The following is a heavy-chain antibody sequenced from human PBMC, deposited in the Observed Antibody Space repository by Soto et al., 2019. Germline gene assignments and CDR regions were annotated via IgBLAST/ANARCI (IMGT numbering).Heavy chain of an antibody. CDR2: IWYDENNK. J-gene: IGHJ4*02. Sequence: PGLSCTGSGFTFRTYGFHWVRQPPGKGLEWVAPIWYDENNKNYADSVKGRFTISRDNSQNTLYLQINSLRAEDTAVYYCARDFKKGSYLDYWGEGTLVPVSP. D-gene: IGHD3-10*01. V-gene: IGHV3-33*08. CDR3: ARDFKKGSYLDY. CDR1: GFTFRTYG.